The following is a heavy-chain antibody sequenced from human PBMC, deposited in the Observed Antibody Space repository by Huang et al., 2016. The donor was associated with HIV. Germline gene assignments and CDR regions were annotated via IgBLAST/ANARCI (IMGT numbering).Heavy chain of an antibody. Sequence: EVQLLESGGGSVQPGGSLRLSCAASGFTFSSYAMNWVRQAPGKGLELCSAISGAGGPTYYADSVKGRFTISRDNSKNTLYLQMNSLRAEDTAVYYCAKDRFEIRSYCSKGVCYGTDYWGQGTLVTVSS. CDR1: GFTFSSYA. V-gene: IGHV3-23*01. CDR3: AKDRFEIRSYCSKGVCYGTDY. CDR2: ISGAGGPT. D-gene: IGHD2-8*01. J-gene: IGHJ4*02.